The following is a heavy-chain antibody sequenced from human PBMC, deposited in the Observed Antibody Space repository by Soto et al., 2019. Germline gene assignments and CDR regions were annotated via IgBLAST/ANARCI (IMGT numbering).Heavy chain of an antibody. J-gene: IGHJ4*02. V-gene: IGHV1-18*01. Sequence: ASVKVSCKASGYTFVNYGLSWLRQAPGQRLEWLAWISGYNGDKYYAQNIQGRVALTTDTSTSTVYMELRSLRSDDTAVYYCARDTPPTDYWGQGTLVTVSS. CDR2: ISGYNGDK. CDR1: GYTFVNYG. CDR3: ARDTPPTDY.